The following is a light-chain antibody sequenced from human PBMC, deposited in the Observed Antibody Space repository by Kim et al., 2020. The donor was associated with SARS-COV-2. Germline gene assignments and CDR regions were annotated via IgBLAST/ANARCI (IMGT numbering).Light chain of an antibody. V-gene: IGLV3-1*01. CDR1: KLGDKY. CDR2: QDS. Sequence: SYELTQPPSVSVSPGQTASITCSGDKLGDKYACWYQQKPGQSPVLVIYQDSKRLTGIPERFSGSNSGNTATLTISGTQAMDEADYYCQAWDSSTVVCGGGTQLPVL. CDR3: QAWDSSTVV. J-gene: IGLJ2*01.